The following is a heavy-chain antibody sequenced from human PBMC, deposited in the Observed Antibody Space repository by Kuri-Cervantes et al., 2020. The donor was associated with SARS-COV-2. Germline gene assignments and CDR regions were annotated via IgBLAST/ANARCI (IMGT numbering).Heavy chain of an antibody. CDR3: ARDISGLYFDY. V-gene: IGHV3-66*01. CDR2: IYSGGST. CDR1: GLTVSSNY. D-gene: IGHD3-9*01. J-gene: IGHJ4*02. Sequence: GESLKISCAASGLTVSSNYMSWVRQAPGKGLEWVSVIYSGGSTYYADSVKGRFTISRDNSKNTLYLQMNSLRAEDTAVYYCARDISGLYFDYWGQGTLVTVSS.